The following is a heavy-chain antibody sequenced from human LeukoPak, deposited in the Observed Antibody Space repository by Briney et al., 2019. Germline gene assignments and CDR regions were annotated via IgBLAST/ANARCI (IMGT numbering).Heavy chain of an antibody. J-gene: IGHJ4*02. CDR1: GFTFSSYS. CDR3: ASSAHSSPTYFDY. Sequence: AGGSLRLSCAASGFTFSSYSMNWVRQAPGKGLEWVSSISSSSSYIYYADSVKGRFTISRDNAKNSLYLQMNSLRAEDTAVYYCASSAHSSPTYFDYWGQGTLVTVSS. D-gene: IGHD6-13*01. V-gene: IGHV3-21*01. CDR2: ISSSSSYI.